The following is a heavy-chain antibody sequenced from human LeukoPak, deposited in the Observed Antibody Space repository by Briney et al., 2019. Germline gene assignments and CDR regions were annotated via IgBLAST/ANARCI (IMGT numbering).Heavy chain of an antibody. J-gene: IGHJ4*02. Sequence: GGSLRLSCTTSGFTFGEYAMTWVRQAPGKGLEWVGFIRSTAYGETRKYAASVKDRFTISRDDSKGIAYLQMNSLQTEDTAVYSCIRGVILFDYWGQGILVTVSS. CDR2: IRSTAYGETR. CDR3: IRGVILFDY. CDR1: GFTFGEYA. V-gene: IGHV3-49*04.